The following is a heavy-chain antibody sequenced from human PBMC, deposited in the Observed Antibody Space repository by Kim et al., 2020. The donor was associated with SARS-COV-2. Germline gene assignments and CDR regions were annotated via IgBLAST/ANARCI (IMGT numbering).Heavy chain of an antibody. V-gene: IGHV4-4*02. Sequence: SETLSLTCAVSGGSISSSNWWSWVRQPPGKGLEWIGEIYHSGSTNYNASLKSRVTISVDKSKNQFSLKLSSVTAADTAVYYCARSREVAAAADYWGQGTLLTVSS. CDR2: IYHSGST. D-gene: IGHD6-13*01. CDR1: GGSISSSNW. J-gene: IGHJ4*02. CDR3: ARSREVAAAADY.